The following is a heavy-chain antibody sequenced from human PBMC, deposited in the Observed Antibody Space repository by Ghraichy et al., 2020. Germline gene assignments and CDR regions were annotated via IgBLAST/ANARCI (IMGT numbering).Heavy chain of an antibody. Sequence: GGSLRLSCAASGFTVSSNYMSWVRQAPGKGLEWVSVIYSGGSTYYADSVKDRFTISRDNSKNTLYLQMNSLRAEDTAVYYCARDRQDWAYGMDVWGQGTTVTVSS. CDR1: GFTVSSNY. D-gene: IGHD3/OR15-3a*01. V-gene: IGHV3-53*01. J-gene: IGHJ6*02. CDR3: ARDRQDWAYGMDV. CDR2: IYSGGST.